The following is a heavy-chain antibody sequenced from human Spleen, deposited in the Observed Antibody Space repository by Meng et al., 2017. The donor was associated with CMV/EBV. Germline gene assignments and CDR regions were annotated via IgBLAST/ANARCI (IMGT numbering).Heavy chain of an antibody. CDR2: ISSSSTI. Sequence: GGSLRLSCAASGFTFSSYSMNWVRQAPGKGLEWVSYISSSSTIYYADSVKGRFTISRDNAENSLYLQMNSLRAEDTAVYYCARAKPYCSSTSCYTSYYYGMDVWGQGTTVTVSS. V-gene: IGHV3-48*04. CDR3: ARAKPYCSSTSCYTSYYYGMDV. J-gene: IGHJ6*02. CDR1: GFTFSSYS. D-gene: IGHD2-2*02.